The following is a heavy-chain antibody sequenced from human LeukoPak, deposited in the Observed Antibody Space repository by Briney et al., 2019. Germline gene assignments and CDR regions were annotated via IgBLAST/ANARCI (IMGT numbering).Heavy chain of an antibody. CDR1: GFTFSSYE. D-gene: IGHD1-26*01. J-gene: IGHJ6*02. CDR3: ARYGVGATPYYYYGMDV. Sequence: GGSLRLSCAASGFTFSSYEMNWVRQAPGKGLEWVSYISSSGSTIYYADSVKGRFTISRDNAKNSLYLQMNSLRAEDTAVYYCARYGVGATPYYYYGMDVWGQGTTVTVSS. CDR2: ISSSGSTI. V-gene: IGHV3-48*03.